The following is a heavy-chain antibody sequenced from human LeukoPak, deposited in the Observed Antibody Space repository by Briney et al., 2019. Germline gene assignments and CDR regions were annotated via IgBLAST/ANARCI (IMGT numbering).Heavy chain of an antibody. CDR1: GYTFTSYG. CDR2: ISGYNGNT. CDR3: ARGRTHRRLWLGESTGGPFDY. D-gene: IGHD3-10*01. Sequence: ASVKVSCKASGYTFTSYGISWVRQAPGQGLEWMGWISGYNGNTNYAQKFQGRVTMTIDTSTSTLYVELRSLRSDDTAVYYCARGRTHRRLWLGESTGGPFDYWGQGTLVTVSS. V-gene: IGHV1-18*01. J-gene: IGHJ4*02.